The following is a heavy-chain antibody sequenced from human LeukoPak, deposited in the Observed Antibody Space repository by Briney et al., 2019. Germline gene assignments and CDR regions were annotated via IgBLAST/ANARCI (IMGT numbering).Heavy chain of an antibody. D-gene: IGHD6-19*01. Sequence: PGGSLRLSCAASGFSFSVYEMHWVRQAPGKGLEWISDISSSGTTTYYADSVKGRFTISRDNTKNSLYLQMNRLRVEDTAVYYCTTLTVAYNFDYWGQGTLVTVSS. CDR2: ISSSGTTT. V-gene: IGHV3-48*03. CDR1: GFSFSVYE. J-gene: IGHJ4*02. CDR3: TTLTVAYNFDY.